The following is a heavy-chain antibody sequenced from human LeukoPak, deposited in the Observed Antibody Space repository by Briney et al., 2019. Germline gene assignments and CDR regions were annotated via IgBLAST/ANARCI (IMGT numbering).Heavy chain of an antibody. D-gene: IGHD3-10*01. Sequence: ASVKVSCKASGYTFTGYYMHWVRQAPGQGPEWMGWINPNSGGTNYAQKFQGRVTMTRDTSISTAYMELSRLRSDDTAVYYCATAFKYGSGSYYFDYWGQGTLVTVSS. CDR2: INPNSGGT. J-gene: IGHJ4*02. CDR1: GYTFTGYY. CDR3: ATAFKYGSGSYYFDY. V-gene: IGHV1-2*02.